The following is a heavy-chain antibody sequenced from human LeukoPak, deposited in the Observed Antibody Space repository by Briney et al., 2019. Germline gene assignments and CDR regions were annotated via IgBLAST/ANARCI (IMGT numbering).Heavy chain of an antibody. V-gene: IGHV4-59*08. CDR1: GGSISSYY. J-gene: IGHJ4*02. CDR2: IYYSGST. D-gene: IGHD3-22*01. CDR3: ASAPYYFDSSGYYWGIFDY. Sequence: RPSETLSLTCTVSGGSISSYYWSWLRQPPGKGLEWLGYIYYSGSTNYNPSLKSRVTISVDTSKNQFSLKLSSVTAADTAVYYCASAPYYFDSSGYYWGIFDYWGQGTLVTVSS.